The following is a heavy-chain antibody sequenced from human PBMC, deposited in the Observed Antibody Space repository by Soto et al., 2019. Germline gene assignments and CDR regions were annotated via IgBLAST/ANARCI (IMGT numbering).Heavy chain of an antibody. CDR1: GFTFSSYA. CDR3: AKDRNFAFDY. V-gene: IGHV3-23*01. Sequence: AGGSLRLSCAASGFTFSSYAMSWVRQAPGKGLEWVSAISGSGGSTYYADSVKGRFTISRDNSKNTPYLQMNSLRAEDTAVYYCAKDRNFAFDYWGQGTLVTVSS. J-gene: IGHJ4*02. CDR2: ISGSGGST. D-gene: IGHD1-7*01.